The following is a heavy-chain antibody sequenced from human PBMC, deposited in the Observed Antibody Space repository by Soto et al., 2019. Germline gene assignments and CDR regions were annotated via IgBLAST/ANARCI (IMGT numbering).Heavy chain of an antibody. CDR1: GFTVSSNY. V-gene: IGHV3-53*01. CDR2: IYSGGST. D-gene: IGHD6-6*01. CDR3: ARVGQLGWFDP. J-gene: IGHJ5*02. Sequence: GGSLRLSCAASGFTVSSNYMSWVRQAPGKGLEWVSVIYSGGSTYYADSVKGRFTISRGNSKNTLYLQMNSLRAEDTAVYYCARVGQLGWFDPWGQGTLVTVSS.